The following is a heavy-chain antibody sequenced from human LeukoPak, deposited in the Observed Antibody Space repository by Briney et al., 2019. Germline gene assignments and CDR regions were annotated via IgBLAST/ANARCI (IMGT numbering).Heavy chain of an antibody. J-gene: IGHJ4*02. CDR1: GFTFSSYS. CDR2: ISSSSSYI. Sequence: GGSLRLSCAASGFTFSSYSMNWVRQAPGKGLEWVSSISSSSSYIYYADSVKGRFTISRDNAKNSLYLQMNSLRAEDTAVFYCARTPYDFWSASYSYYFDYWGQGTLVTASS. V-gene: IGHV3-21*01. CDR3: ARTPYDFWSASYSYYFDY. D-gene: IGHD3-3*01.